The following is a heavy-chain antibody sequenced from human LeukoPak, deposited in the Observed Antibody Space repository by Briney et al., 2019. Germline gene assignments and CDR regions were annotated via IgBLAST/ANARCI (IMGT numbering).Heavy chain of an antibody. CDR2: ISSSSSYI. V-gene: IGHV3-21*01. CDR1: GFTFSSYS. Sequence: PGGSLRLSCAASGFTFSSYSMNWVRQAPGKGLEWVSSISSSSSYIYYADSVKGRFTISRDNAKNSLYLQMNSLRAEDTAVYYCARGPFYGDYAPYYFDYWGQGTLVTVSS. J-gene: IGHJ4*02. D-gene: IGHD4-17*01. CDR3: ARGPFYGDYAPYYFDY.